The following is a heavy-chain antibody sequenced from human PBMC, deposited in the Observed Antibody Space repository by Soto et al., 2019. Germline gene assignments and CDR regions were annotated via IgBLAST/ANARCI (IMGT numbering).Heavy chain of an antibody. Sequence: QVQLVQSGAEVKKPGASVKVSCKASGYTFTSYDINWVRQATGQGLEWMGWMNPNSANTGYAQKFQGRLTMTRNTSIGTAYMELSSLRSADTAVYYCARGDGYNLNWFDPWGQGTLVTVSS. CDR3: ARGDGYNLNWFDP. V-gene: IGHV1-8*01. J-gene: IGHJ5*02. D-gene: IGHD1-1*01. CDR1: GYTFTSYD. CDR2: MNPNSANT.